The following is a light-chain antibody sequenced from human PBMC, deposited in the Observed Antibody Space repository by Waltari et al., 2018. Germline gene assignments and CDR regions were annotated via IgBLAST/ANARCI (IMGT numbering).Light chain of an antibody. V-gene: IGKV4-1*01. CDR1: QSVLYSSNNKNY. CDR3: QQYYGYTWS. Sequence: DIVMTQSPDSLAVSLGERATINCKSSQSVLYSSNNKNYLAWYQQKPGQPPKLLIYWASTRESGVPDRFSGFGSGTDFTLTISTLQAEDVAVYYCQQYYGYTWSFGQGTKVEIK. J-gene: IGKJ1*01. CDR2: WAS.